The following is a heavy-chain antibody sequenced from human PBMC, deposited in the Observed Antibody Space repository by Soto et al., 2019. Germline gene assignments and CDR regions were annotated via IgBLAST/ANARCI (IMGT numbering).Heavy chain of an antibody. Sequence: SETLSLTCSVSGYSINSGGYYWSWLRHQPGKGLEWIGHIDSSGITYYNPSLESRLAMSLDTSKNQYSLRLSSVTAADTAIYYCARANGYGLGYFDYWGQGSLVTVSS. D-gene: IGHD5-12*01. CDR1: GYSINSGGYY. CDR3: ARANGYGLGYFDY. V-gene: IGHV4-31*02. CDR2: IDSSGIT. J-gene: IGHJ4*02.